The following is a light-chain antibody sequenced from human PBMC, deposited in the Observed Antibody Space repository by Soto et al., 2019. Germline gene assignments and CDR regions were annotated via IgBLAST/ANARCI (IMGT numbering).Light chain of an antibody. Sequence: QSVLTQPPSASGSPGQSVTISCTGTSSDVGGYNYVSWYQHHPGKAPKLIIYEVDERPSGVPDRFSGSKSGNTASLTVSGLQAEDEAAYYCSSYVGSNNFPYVFGTGTKV. CDR1: SSDVGGYNY. V-gene: IGLV2-8*01. CDR3: SSYVGSNNFPYV. CDR2: EVD. J-gene: IGLJ1*01.